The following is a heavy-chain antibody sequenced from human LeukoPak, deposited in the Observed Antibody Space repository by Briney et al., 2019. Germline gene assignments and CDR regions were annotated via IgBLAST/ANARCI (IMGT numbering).Heavy chain of an antibody. CDR1: GYSLSSGYY. J-gene: IGHJ4*02. Sequence: PSETLSLTCAVSGYSLSSGYYWGWIRQPPGKGLEWIGNIYHSGSTYYNPSLKSRVTMSVDTSKNQFSLKLSSVTAADTAVYYCAGRAGSGWPTFDYWGQGTLVTVSS. D-gene: IGHD6-19*01. CDR2: IYHSGST. CDR3: AGRAGSGWPTFDY. V-gene: IGHV4-38-2*01.